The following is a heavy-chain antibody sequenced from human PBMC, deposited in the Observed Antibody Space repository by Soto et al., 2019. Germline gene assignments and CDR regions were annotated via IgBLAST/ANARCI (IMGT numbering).Heavy chain of an antibody. D-gene: IGHD2-15*01. CDR1: GGTFRSYT. V-gene: IGHV1-69*02. CDR2: IIPILGIA. CDR3: ATQAYCSGGSCYPDY. Sequence: QVQLVQSGAEVKKPGSSVKVSCKASGGTFRSYTISWVRQAPGQGLEWMGRIIPILGIANYAQKFQGRVTITADKSTSTAYMELSSLRSADTAVYYCATQAYCSGGSCYPDYWGQGTLVTVSS. J-gene: IGHJ4*02.